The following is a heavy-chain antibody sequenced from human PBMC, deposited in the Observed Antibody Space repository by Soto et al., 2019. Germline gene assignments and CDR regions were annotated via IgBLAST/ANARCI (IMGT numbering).Heavy chain of an antibody. J-gene: IGHJ3*01. CDR1: GDYMSSYY. V-gene: IGHV4-4*07. CDR3: ARGSGNYGFDF. Sequence: QVQLQESGPRLVKPSETLSLTCTVSGDYMSSYYWSWIRQPAGKGLEWMGRIYTSGRANYDHPLTSRVTMSIDTYAKQFSLKLTSVTAADTAVYYCARGSGNYGFDFWGQGTMVTVSS. D-gene: IGHD1-26*01. CDR2: IYTSGRA.